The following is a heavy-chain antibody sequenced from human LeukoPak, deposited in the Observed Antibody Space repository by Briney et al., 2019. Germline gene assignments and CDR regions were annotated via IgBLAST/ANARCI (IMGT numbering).Heavy chain of an antibody. D-gene: IGHD4-23*01. CDR1: GFTFSSYS. V-gene: IGHV3-21*04. J-gene: IGHJ3*02. CDR3: ARDPEYGGTVDAFDI. Sequence: TGGSLRLSCAASGFTFSSYSMNWVRQAPGKGLGWVSSISSSSSYIYYADSVKGRFSISRDNAKNSLYLQMNSLRAEDTAVYYCARDPEYGGTVDAFDIWGQGTMVTVSS. CDR2: ISSSSSYI.